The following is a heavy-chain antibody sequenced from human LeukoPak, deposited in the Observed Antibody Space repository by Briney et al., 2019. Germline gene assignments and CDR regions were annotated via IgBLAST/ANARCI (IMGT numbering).Heavy chain of an antibody. J-gene: IGHJ3*02. CDR3: ASPKRGGAFDM. CDR1: GFTFSTYW. Sequence: GGSLRLSCAASGFTFSTYWMHWVRQAPGKGLVWVSRINTDGSSTNYADSVKGRFTISRDNAKNTLYLQMNSLRAEDTAVYYCASPKRGGAFDMWGQGTVVTVSS. D-gene: IGHD2-15*01. CDR2: INTDGSST. V-gene: IGHV3-74*01.